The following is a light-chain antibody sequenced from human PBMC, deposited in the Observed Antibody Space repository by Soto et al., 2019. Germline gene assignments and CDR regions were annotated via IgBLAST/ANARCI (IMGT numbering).Light chain of an antibody. Sequence: SVLTQPASVSGSPGQSITISCTGTSSDVGGYDYVSWYQLHPGKAPKLMIFEVSNRPSGVSYRFSGSKSGNTASLTISGLQVEDEADYFCSSYSISTAYLFGTGTKV. V-gene: IGLV2-14*01. J-gene: IGLJ1*01. CDR1: SSDVGGYDY. CDR2: EVS. CDR3: SSYSISTAYL.